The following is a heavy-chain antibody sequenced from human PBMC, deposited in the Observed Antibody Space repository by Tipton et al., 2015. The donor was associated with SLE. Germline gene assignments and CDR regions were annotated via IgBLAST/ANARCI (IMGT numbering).Heavy chain of an antibody. V-gene: IGHV4-39*07. CDR3: AKASSSSWYFNS. J-gene: IGHJ4*02. Sequence: TLSLTCTVSGASISSGSYFWGWIRQPPGKGLEWVGTVYYTGNTFYNPSLKSRVTISVDTSKNQFSLKLSSVTAADTAVYYCAKASSSSWYFNSWGQGTLVSVSS. D-gene: IGHD2-2*01. CDR2: VYYTGNT. CDR1: GASISSGSYF.